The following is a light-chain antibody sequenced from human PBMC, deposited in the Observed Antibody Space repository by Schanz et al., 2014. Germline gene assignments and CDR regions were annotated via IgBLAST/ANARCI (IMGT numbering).Light chain of an antibody. J-gene: IGKJ1*01. CDR2: DAS. CDR3: QEYSTYSQT. V-gene: IGKV1-5*01. CDR1: RSISRW. Sequence: DIQMTQSPATLSASVGDRVSITCRASRSISRWLAWYQQKSGKAPTILISDASNLESGVPSRFSGSGSGTEFTLTISSLQPDDFATYYCQEYSTYSQTFGQGTKVDIK.